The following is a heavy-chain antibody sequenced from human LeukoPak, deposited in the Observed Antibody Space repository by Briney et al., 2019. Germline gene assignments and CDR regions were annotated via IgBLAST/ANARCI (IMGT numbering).Heavy chain of an antibody. V-gene: IGHV4-61*05. CDR3: ARMNDILTGYENWFDP. CDR2: IYYSGST. CDR1: GGSISSSSYY. Sequence: SETLSLTCTVSGGSISSSSYYWGWIRQPPGKGLEWIGYIYYSGSTNYNPSLKSRVTISVDTSKNQFSLKLSSVTAADTAVYYCARMNDILTGYENWFDPWGQGTLVTVSS. J-gene: IGHJ5*02. D-gene: IGHD3-9*01.